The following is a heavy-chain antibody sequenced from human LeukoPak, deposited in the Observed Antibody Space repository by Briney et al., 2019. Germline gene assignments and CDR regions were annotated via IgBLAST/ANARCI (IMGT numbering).Heavy chain of an antibody. J-gene: IGHJ4*02. CDR2: INAYNSNT. CDR1: GYTFTTYG. Sequence: ASVTVSFKASGYTFTTYGISWVRQAPGQGVEGMGWINAYNSNTNYAQKLQGRVTMTTDTSPSTAYMELRSLRSDDSAVYYCARDGSGTWNDYWGQGTLVAVSS. CDR3: ARDGSGTWNDY. D-gene: IGHD3-10*01. V-gene: IGHV1-18*01.